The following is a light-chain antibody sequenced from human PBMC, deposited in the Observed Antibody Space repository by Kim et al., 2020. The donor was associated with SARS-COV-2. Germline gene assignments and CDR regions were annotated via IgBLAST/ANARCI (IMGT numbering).Light chain of an antibody. V-gene: IGLV2-14*01. Sequence: QSVLTQPASVSGSPGQSITISCTGTSSDIGAYNYVSWYQQHPGNAPRLMIYEVSNRPSGVSNRFSGSKPGNTASLTISGLQAEDEAEYYCNSYTSSSTLVFGGGTQLTVL. CDR2: EVS. J-gene: IGLJ2*01. CDR3: NSYTSSSTLV. CDR1: SSDIGAYNY.